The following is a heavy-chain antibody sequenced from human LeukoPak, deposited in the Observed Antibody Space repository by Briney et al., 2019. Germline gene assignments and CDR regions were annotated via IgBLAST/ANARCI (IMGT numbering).Heavy chain of an antibody. CDR2: VYHSGST. CDR3: ARLEVFPFITMVRRVISYAFGI. Sequence: SETLSLTCAVSGYSISSGYYWGWIRQPPGKGLEWIGSVYHSGSTNYNPSLKSRATISVDTSKNQFSLKLSSVTAADTAVYYCARLEVFPFITMVRRVISYAFGIWGQGTMVTVSS. J-gene: IGHJ3*02. D-gene: IGHD3-10*01. V-gene: IGHV4-38-2*01. CDR1: GYSISSGYY.